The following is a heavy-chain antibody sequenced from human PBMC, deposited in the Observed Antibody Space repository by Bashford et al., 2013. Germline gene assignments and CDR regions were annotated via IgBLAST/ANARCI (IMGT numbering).Heavy chain of an antibody. CDR1: GGSFSGYY. CDR3: ARGPGGLYVVVYATYYFDY. CDR2: INHSGST. Sequence: SETLSLTCAVYGGSFSGYYWSWIRQPPGKGLEWIGEINHSGSTNYNPSLKSRVTISVDTSKNQFSLKLSSVTAADTAVYYCARGPGGLYVVVYATYYFDYVGPGTLVTVSS. V-gene: IGHV4-34*01. D-gene: IGHD2-8*02. J-gene: IGHJ4*03.